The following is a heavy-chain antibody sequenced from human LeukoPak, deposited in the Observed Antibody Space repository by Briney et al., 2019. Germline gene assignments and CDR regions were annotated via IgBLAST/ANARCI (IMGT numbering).Heavy chain of an antibody. D-gene: IGHD2-2*02. CDR3: ARDLWPPTRYCSSTSCYTELSDAFDI. CDR1: GGTFSSYA. V-gene: IGHV7-4-1*02. Sequence: ASVTVSCKASGGTFSSYAISWVRQAPGQGLEWMGWINTNTGNPTYAQGFTGRFVFSLDTSVSTAYLQISSLKAEDTAVYYCARDLWPPTRYCSSTSCYTELSDAFDIWGQGTMVTVSS. CDR2: INTNTGNP. J-gene: IGHJ3*02.